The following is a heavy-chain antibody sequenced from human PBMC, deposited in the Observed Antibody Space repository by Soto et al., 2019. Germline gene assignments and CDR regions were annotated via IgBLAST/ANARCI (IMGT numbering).Heavy chain of an antibody. CDR2: ISYDGSNK. J-gene: IGHJ4*02. CDR1: GFTFSSYA. V-gene: IGHV3-30-3*01. D-gene: IGHD6-13*01. Sequence: QVQLVESGGGVVQPGRSLRLSCAASGFTFSSYAMHWVRQAPGKGLEWVAVISYDGSNKYYAYSVKGRFTISSDNSKNTLYLQMNSLRAEDTAVYYCARGRQQRHYFDYWCQGTLVTVSS. CDR3: ARGRQQRHYFDY.